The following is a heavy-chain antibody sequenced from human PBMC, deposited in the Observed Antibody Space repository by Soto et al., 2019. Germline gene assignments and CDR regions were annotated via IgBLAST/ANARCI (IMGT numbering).Heavy chain of an antibody. CDR1: GYTFTSYD. V-gene: IGHV1-8*01. J-gene: IGHJ5*01. Sequence: GASVKVSCKASGYTFTSYDINWVRQATGQGLEWMGWMNPNSGNNGASNPAPKVQGRITMTLDTSTGVSYMALRSLRSDDTAIYYCVRDQKYFRVNGNWFDSWGQGTLVTVSS. CDR3: VRDQKYFRVNGNWFDS. CDR2: MNPNSGNNGAS. D-gene: IGHD2-2*01.